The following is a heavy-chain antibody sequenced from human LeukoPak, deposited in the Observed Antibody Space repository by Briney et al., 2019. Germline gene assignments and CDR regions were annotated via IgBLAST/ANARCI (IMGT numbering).Heavy chain of an antibody. D-gene: IGHD3-3*01. CDR1: GGSISSSSYY. CDR2: IYYSGST. CDR3: ARDFWSGYHDY. Sequence: SETLSLTCTVSGGSISSSSYYWGWIRQPPGKGLEWIGSIYYSGSTYYNPSLKSRVTISVDTSKNQFSLKLSSVTAADTAVYYCARDFWSGYHDYWGQGTLVTVSS. J-gene: IGHJ4*02. V-gene: IGHV4-39*07.